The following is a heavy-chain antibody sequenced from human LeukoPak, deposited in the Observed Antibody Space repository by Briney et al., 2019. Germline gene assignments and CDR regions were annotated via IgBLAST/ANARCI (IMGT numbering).Heavy chain of an antibody. CDR2: INPKSGGT. D-gene: IGHD6-13*01. J-gene: IGHJ6*04. CDR1: GYTFIGYY. Sequence: VASVKVSCKASGYTFIGYYMHWVRQAPGRGLEWMAWINPKSGGTNYAQKFQGRVTMTRDTSISTVYLELSSLRSDDTAVYYCAREEGSSYPISPLDVWGKGTTVTVSS. V-gene: IGHV1-2*02. CDR3: AREEGSSYPISPLDV.